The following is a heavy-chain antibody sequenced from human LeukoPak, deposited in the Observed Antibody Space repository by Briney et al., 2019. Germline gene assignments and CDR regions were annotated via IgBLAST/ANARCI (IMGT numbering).Heavy chain of an antibody. D-gene: IGHD4-11*01. CDR2: LGKDGTST. CDR3: ASVDYSSGQDGALVFDP. J-gene: IGHJ5*02. CDR1: LLTLSAYV. Sequence: PGGSLTLSCATSLLTLSAYVMNCVRQAPGEGLEWVAVLGKDGTSTSYGGSVKGRFTISRGNSRSTLYLQMDNLRPEETAVYYCASVDYSSGQDGALVFDPWGQGTLVTVSA. V-gene: IGHV3-30*04.